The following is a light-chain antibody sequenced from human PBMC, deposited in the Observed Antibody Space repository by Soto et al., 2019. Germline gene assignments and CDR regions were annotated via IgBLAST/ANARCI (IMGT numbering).Light chain of an antibody. CDR2: ENN. CDR3: QSYDSSIPAV. J-gene: IGLJ7*01. CDR1: SGSIASNY. V-gene: IGLV6-57*04. Sequence: NFMLTQPHSVSEYPGKTVTISCTRRSGSIASNYVQWYQQRPGSAPTTVIYENNQRPSGVPDRFSGSIDSSSNSASLTISGLKTEDEADYYCQSYDSSIPAVFGGGTQLTVL.